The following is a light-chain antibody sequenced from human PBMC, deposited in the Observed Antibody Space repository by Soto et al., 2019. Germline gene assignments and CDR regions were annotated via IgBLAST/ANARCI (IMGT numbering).Light chain of an antibody. Sequence: EIVMTQSPATLSVSPGERATLSCRASQSVSSNLAWYQQKPSQAPRLLIYGASTRATGIPARFSGSGSGTEFTLTISSLQSEDFAVYYCQQYNNWPGFGQGTKVDIK. CDR1: QSVSSN. J-gene: IGKJ1*01. CDR2: GAS. V-gene: IGKV3-15*01. CDR3: QQYNNWPG.